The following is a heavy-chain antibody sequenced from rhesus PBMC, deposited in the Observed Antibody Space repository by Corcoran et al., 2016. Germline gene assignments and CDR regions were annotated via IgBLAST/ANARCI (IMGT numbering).Heavy chain of an antibody. CDR2: LYGNRGNT. CDR3: ARGGWYTTWSSGFDY. D-gene: IGHD6-13*01. J-gene: IGHJ4*01. V-gene: IGHV4S7*01. Sequence: QVQLQESGPGLLKPSATLSLTFAVSGGSISDGLFWGCFRQPPGLGLEWIGSLYGNRGNTYYNPSLKIRVTISTDASKNQFSLKLNSVTAADTAVFYCARGGWYTTWSSGFDYWGQGVLVTVSS. CDR1: GGSISDGLF.